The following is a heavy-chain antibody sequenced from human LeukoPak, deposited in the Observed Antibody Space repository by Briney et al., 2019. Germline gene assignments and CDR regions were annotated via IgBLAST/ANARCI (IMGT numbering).Heavy chain of an antibody. CDR1: GGSISSYY. CDR2: NYYSGST. Sequence: PSETLSLTCTVSGGSISSYYWSWIRQPPGKGLEWIGYNYYSGSTNYNPSLKSQVTISVDTSKNQFSLKLSSVTAADTAVYYCARSLDNSYGVYWGQGTLVTVSS. D-gene: IGHD5-18*01. V-gene: IGHV4-59*08. CDR3: ARSLDNSYGVY. J-gene: IGHJ4*02.